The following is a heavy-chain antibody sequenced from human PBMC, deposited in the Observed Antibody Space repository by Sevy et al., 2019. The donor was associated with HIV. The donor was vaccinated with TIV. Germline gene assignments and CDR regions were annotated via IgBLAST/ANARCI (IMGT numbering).Heavy chain of an antibody. D-gene: IGHD1-7*01. V-gene: IGHV1-18*01. CDR3: VRPRVGVTGSTTLKYYNYMDV. J-gene: IGHJ6*03. Sequence: ASVKVSCKASGYTFTSYGITWERQAPGQGLEWMGWISGYNDNTNYAQKLQDRVTMTTDTSTSTVYMELRSLTSDDTAVYYCVRPRVGVTGSTTLKYYNYMDVWGKGTTVTVSS. CDR1: GYTFTSYG. CDR2: ISGYNDNT.